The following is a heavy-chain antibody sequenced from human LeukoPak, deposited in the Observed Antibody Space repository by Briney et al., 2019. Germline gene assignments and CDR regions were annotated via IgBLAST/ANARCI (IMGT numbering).Heavy chain of an antibody. CDR2: ISSSGSTI. CDR3: ARVTADDVLLWFGELSL. Sequence: GGSLRLSCAASGFTFSSYEMNWVRQAPGKGLEWVSYISSSGSTIYYADSVKGRFTISRDNAKNSLYLQMNSLRAEDTAVYYCARVTADDVLLWFGELSLWGQGTLATVSS. D-gene: IGHD3-10*01. CDR1: GFTFSSYE. J-gene: IGHJ4*02. V-gene: IGHV3-48*03.